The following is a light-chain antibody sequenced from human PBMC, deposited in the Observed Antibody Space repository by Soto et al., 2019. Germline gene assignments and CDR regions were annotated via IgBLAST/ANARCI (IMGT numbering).Light chain of an antibody. CDR3: QQYNSYPCT. CDR1: QTISSW. V-gene: IGKV1-5*01. J-gene: IGKJ2*02. CDR2: DAS. Sequence: DIQMTQSPSTLSASVGERVTISCRASQTISSWLAWYQQKPGQAPKLLIYDASSLESGVPSRFSGSGSGTEITLTISILQPDDVVTYYCQQYNSYPCTFGQGTTLEIK.